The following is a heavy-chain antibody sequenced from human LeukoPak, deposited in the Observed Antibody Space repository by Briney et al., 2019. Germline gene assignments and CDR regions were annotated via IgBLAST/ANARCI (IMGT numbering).Heavy chain of an antibody. CDR2: INHSGST. J-gene: IGHJ3*02. CDR1: GGSFSSYY. Sequence: PSETLSLTCAVYGGSFSSYYWSWIRQPPGKGLEWIGEINHSGSTNHNPSLKRRVTISVDTSKNQFSLKLSSVTAADTAVYYCARYLLGYCSSTSCAHYAFDIWGQGTMVTVSS. CDR3: ARYLLGYCSSTSCAHYAFDI. D-gene: IGHD2-2*01. V-gene: IGHV4-34*01.